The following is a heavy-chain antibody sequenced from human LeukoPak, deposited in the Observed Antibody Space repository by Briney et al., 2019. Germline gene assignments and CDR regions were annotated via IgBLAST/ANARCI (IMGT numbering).Heavy chain of an antibody. J-gene: IGHJ5*02. D-gene: IGHD3-10*01. CDR3: ARELSLYYYGSGSLNWFDP. CDR1: GFTFSIYG. V-gene: IGHV3-30*04. CDR2: ISYDGSDK. Sequence: PGRSLRLSCAASGFTFSIYGMHWVRQAPGKGLEWVAAISYDGSDKYYADSVKGRFTISRDNSKNTLFLQMNSLRAEDTALYYCARELSLYYYGSGSLNWFDPWGQGTLVTVSS.